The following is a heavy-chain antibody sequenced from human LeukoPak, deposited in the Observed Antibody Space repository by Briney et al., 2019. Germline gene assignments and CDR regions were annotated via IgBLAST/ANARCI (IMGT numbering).Heavy chain of an antibody. D-gene: IGHD5-18*01. J-gene: IGHJ4*02. V-gene: IGHV1-69*04. CDR3: ARGPVDTAMVGGFDY. CDR1: GYTFTSYG. Sequence: AASVKVSCKASGYTFTSYGISWVRQAPGQGLEWMGRIIPIFGIANYAQKFQGRVTITADKSTSTAYMELSSLRSEDTAVYYCARGPVDTAMVGGFDYWGQGTLVTVSS. CDR2: IIPIFGIA.